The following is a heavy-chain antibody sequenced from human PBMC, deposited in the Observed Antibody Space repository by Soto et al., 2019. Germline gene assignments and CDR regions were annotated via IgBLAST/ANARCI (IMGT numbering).Heavy chain of an antibody. Sequence: QVQLQESGPRLVKPSETVSLTCSVAGVPISSTSYFWAWIRQPPGKGLEWIGSPSLDGRISYNPSLESRLTISVDTSKNHFSLTMTSVTASDTALYYCARRGYGLDVWGQGTTVKVSS. V-gene: IGHV4-39*01. D-gene: IGHD6-13*01. CDR3: ARRGYGLDV. CDR1: GVPISSTSYF. CDR2: PSLDGRI. J-gene: IGHJ6*02.